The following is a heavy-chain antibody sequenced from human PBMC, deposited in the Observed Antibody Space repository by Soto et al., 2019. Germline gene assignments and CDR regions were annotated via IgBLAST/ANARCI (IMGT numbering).Heavy chain of an antibody. V-gene: IGHV1-69*12. Sequence: QVQLVQSGAEVKKPGSSVKVSCKASGGTFSSYAISWVRQAPGQGLEWMGGIIPIFGTANYAQKFQGRVTITADDSTSTAYMELSSLRSEDTAVYYCARNPDTNYYYGMDVWGQGTTVTVSS. J-gene: IGHJ6*02. CDR1: GGTFSSYA. CDR2: IIPIFGTA. CDR3: ARNPDTNYYYGMDV.